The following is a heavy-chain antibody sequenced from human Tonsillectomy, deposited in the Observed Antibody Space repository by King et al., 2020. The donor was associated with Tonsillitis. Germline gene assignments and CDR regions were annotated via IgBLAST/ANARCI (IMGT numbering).Heavy chain of an antibody. J-gene: IGHJ3*02. D-gene: IGHD3-22*01. CDR3: ARVSSDFYDSSGYHGFDI. V-gene: IGHV4-59*01. CDR2: IYYSGST. Sequence: VQLQESGPGLVKPSETLSLTCTVSGGSINSYYWSWIRQPPGKGLEWIGYIYYSGSTNYNPSLKSRVTISVDTSKNQFSLRLSSVTAVDTAVYYCARVSSDFYDSSGYHGFDIWGQGTMVTVSS. CDR1: GGSINSYY.